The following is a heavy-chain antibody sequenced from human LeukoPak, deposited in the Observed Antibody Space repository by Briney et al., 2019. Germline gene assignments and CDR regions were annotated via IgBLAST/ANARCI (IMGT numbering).Heavy chain of an antibody. CDR1: GFTFSNYV. J-gene: IGHJ4*02. CDR2: IGIDVRDS. D-gene: IGHD1-26*01. V-gene: IGHV3-23*01. Sequence: PGGSLRLSCAASGFTFSNYVMTWVRQAPGKGLEWVSAIGIDVRDSDYADSVKGRFTISRDNSKNTVYLQMNSLRAEDTGLYYCTRRVGGTPDDWGLGTLLTVSS. CDR3: TRRVGGTPDD.